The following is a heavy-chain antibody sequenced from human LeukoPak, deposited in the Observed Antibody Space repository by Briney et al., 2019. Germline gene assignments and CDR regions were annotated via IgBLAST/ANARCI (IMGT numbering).Heavy chain of an antibody. CDR3: ARDGPFLRTGQYSSSWDAFDI. Sequence: GASVKVSCKASGYTFTSYAMNWVRQAPGQGLEWMGWTNTNTGNPTYAQGFTGRFVFSLDTSVSTAYLQISSLKAEDTAVYYCARDGPFLRTGQYSSSWDAFDIWGQGTMVTVSS. CDR2: TNTNTGNP. J-gene: IGHJ3*02. CDR1: GYTFTSYA. D-gene: IGHD6-13*01. V-gene: IGHV7-4-1*02.